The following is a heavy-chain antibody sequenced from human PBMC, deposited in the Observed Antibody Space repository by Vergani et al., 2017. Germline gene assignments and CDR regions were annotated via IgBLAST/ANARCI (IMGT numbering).Heavy chain of an antibody. J-gene: IGHJ1*01. D-gene: IGHD6-13*01. CDR3: ARAPGQQLPSVQH. Sequence: QVQLVESGGGVVQPGRSLRLSCAASGFTFSSYAMHWVRQAPGKGLEWVAVISYDGSNKYYADSVKGRFTISRDNSKNTLYLQMNSLRAEDTAVYYCARAPGQQLPSVQHWGQGTLVTVSS. CDR1: GFTFSSYA. V-gene: IGHV3-30-3*01. CDR2: ISYDGSNK.